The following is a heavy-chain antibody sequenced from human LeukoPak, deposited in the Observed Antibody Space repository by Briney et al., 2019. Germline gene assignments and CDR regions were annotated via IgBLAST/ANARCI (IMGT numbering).Heavy chain of an antibody. CDR2: IIPIFGTA. V-gene: IGHV1-69*05. CDR3: ARDALRSRRGYYMDV. J-gene: IGHJ6*03. Sequence: GASVKVSCKASGYTFTSYGISWVRQAPGQGLEWMGGIIPIFGTANYARKFQGRVTITTDESTSTAYMELSSLRSEDTAVYYCARDALRSRRGYYMDVWGKGTTVTVSS. D-gene: IGHD3-10*01. CDR1: GYTFTSYG.